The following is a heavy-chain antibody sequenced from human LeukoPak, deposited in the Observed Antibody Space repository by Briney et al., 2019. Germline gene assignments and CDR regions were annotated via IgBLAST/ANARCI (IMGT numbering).Heavy chain of an antibody. CDR1: GFTFSSYG. CDR2: IWYDGSNK. J-gene: IGHJ6*03. V-gene: IGHV3-33*01. CDR3: ARSGGYYYYYYYMDV. Sequence: GRSLRLSCAASGFTFSSYGMYWVRQAPGKGLEWVAVIWYDGSNKYYADSVKGRFTISRDNSKNTLYLQMNSLRAEDTAVYYCARSGGYYYYYYYMDVWGKGTTVTVSS. D-gene: IGHD2-15*01.